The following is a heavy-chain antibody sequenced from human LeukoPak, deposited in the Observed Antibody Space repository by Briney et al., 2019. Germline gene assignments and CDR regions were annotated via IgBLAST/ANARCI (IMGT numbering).Heavy chain of an antibody. CDR2: INSDGSST. D-gene: IGHD4-11*01. Sequence: GGSLRLSCAASGFTFSSYWMHWVRQAPGKGLVWVSRINSDGSSTNYADSVKGRSTISRNNAKNTLYLQMNSLRAEDTAVYYCASLGDYSNAHWFDPWGQGTLVTVSS. CDR1: GFTFSSYW. J-gene: IGHJ5*02. V-gene: IGHV3-74*01. CDR3: ASLGDYSNAHWFDP.